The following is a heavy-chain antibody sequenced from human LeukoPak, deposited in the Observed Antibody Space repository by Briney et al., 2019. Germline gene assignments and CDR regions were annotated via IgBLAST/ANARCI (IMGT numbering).Heavy chain of an antibody. Sequence: SGSTNYNPSLKSRVTIAVDKSKNQFSLKLSSVTAADTAVYYCARASHDYGDYSHFDYWGQGTLVTVSS. CDR3: ARASHDYGDYSHFDY. V-gene: IGHV4-4*02. J-gene: IGHJ4*02. D-gene: IGHD4-17*01. CDR2: SGST.